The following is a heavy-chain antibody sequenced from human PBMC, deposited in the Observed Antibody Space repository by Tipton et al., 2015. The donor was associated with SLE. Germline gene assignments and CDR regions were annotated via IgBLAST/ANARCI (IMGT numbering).Heavy chain of an antibody. D-gene: IGHD6-13*01. Sequence: TLSLTCTVSGGSISSYYWSWIRQPPGKGLEWIGYIYYSGNTNYNPSLKSRVTISVDTSKNQFSLKLSSVTAADTAVYYCARGGSSWFRYYFDYWGQGTLVTVSS. J-gene: IGHJ4*02. CDR1: GGSISSYY. CDR3: ARGGSSWFRYYFDY. V-gene: IGHV4-59*01. CDR2: IYYSGNT.